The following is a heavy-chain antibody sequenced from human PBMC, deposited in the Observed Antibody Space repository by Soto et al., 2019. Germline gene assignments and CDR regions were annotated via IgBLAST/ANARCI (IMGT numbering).Heavy chain of an antibody. J-gene: IGHJ5*02. CDR2: VNPNCGST. D-gene: IGHD3-10*01. CDR1: GGTFSSYA. V-gene: IGHV1-46*01. Sequence: GASVKVSCKASGGTFSSYAISWVRQAPVHVLEWMVIVNPNCGSTSFAQTFQGRITMTTDTYTSTVYMELRSLRSEDTSAYYCASSSRGVFRTITEGANSLATWGKRATLTVSS. CDR3: ASSSRGVFRTITEGANSLAT.